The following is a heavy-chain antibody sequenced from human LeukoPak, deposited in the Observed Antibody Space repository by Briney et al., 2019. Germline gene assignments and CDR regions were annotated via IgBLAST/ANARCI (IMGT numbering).Heavy chain of an antibody. Sequence: GGSLRLSCAASGFTFDDYAMHWVRQAPGKGLEWVSGISWNSGSIGYADSVKGRFTISRDNAKNSLYLQMNSLRAEDTALYYCAKNTLYYDPYYFDYWGQGTLVTVSS. D-gene: IGHD3-22*01. CDR2: ISWNSGSI. CDR1: GFTFDDYA. CDR3: AKNTLYYDPYYFDY. J-gene: IGHJ4*02. V-gene: IGHV3-9*01.